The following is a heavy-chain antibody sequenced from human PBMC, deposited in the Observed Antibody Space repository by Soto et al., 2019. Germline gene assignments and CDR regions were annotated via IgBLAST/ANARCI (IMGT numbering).Heavy chain of an antibody. CDR1: GFTFSSYA. CDR2: ISGSGGST. V-gene: IGHV3-23*01. CDR3: AKEGLYIWGSYRYTAFDY. Sequence: GGSLRLSCAASGFTFSSYAMSWVRQAPGKGLEWVSAISGSGGSTYYADSVKGRFTISRDNSKNTLYLQMNSLRAEDMAVYYCAKEGLYIWGSYRYTAFDYWGQGTLVTVSS. D-gene: IGHD3-16*02. J-gene: IGHJ4*02.